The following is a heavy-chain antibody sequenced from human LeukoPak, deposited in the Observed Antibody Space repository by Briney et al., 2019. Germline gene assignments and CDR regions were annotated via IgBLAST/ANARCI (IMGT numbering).Heavy chain of an antibody. D-gene: IGHD6-19*01. J-gene: IGHJ3*02. CDR2: ISGSGGST. V-gene: IGHV3-23*01. CDR3: AKERKQWLVIYHDAFDI. CDR1: GFTFSSYA. Sequence: PGGSLRLSCAASGFTFSSYAMSWVRQAPGKGLEWVSAISGSGGSTYYADSVKGRFTISRDNSKNTLYLQMNSLRAEDTAVYYCAKERKQWLVIYHDAFDIWGQGTMVTVSS.